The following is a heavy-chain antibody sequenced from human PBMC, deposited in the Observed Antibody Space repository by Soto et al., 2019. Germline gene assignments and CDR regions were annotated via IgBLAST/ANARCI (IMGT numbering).Heavy chain of an antibody. Sequence: PSETLSLTCAVYGGSFSGYYWSWIRQPPGKGLEWIGEINHRGSTNYNPSLKSRVTISVDTSKNQFSLKLSSVTAADTAVYYCARSNHYDILTGYYSAVLDFDDWGQGTLVTVSS. D-gene: IGHD3-9*01. CDR3: ARSNHYDILTGYYSAVLDFDD. J-gene: IGHJ4*02. CDR1: GGSFSGYY. CDR2: INHRGST. V-gene: IGHV4-34*01.